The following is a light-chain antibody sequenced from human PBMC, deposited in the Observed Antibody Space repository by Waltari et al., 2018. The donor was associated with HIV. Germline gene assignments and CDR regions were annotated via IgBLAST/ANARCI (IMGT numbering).Light chain of an antibody. V-gene: IGLV2-14*01. Sequence: QSALTQPASVSGSPGPSITLSCTGTSSDVGGYNYVSWYQQHPGKNPKLMIYEVSNRPSGVSNRFSGSKSGNTASQTISGLQAEDEADYYCSSYTSSSTQVFGGGTKLTVL. CDR2: EVS. CDR3: SSYTSSSTQV. J-gene: IGLJ3*02. CDR1: SSDVGGYNY.